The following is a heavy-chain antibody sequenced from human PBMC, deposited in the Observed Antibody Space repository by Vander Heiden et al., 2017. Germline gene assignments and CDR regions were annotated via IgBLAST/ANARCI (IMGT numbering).Heavy chain of an antibody. V-gene: IGHV1-46*01. CDR1: GYTFTTFY. J-gene: IGHJ4*01. CDR3: VREFRGGHFDY. CDR2: IKPSDGGT. Sequence: VQRVQSGAAVQKPGASVMASCKASGYTFTTFYLSWERQAPGQGLEWLGKIKPSDGGTTYAQKFQGRVTMTSDTSTTTVYMDLSSLTSEDTTVYYCVREFRGGHFDYWGQGTLVTVSS.